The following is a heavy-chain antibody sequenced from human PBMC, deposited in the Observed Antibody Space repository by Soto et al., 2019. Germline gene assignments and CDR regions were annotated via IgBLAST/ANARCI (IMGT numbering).Heavy chain of an antibody. CDR2: IWYDGSNK. CDR1: GFTFSSYG. D-gene: IGHD6-13*01. J-gene: IGHJ3*02. Sequence: GGSLRLSCAASGFTFSSYGMHWVRQAPGKGLEWVAVIWYDGSNKYYADSVKGRFTISRDNSKNTLYLQMNSLRAEDTAVYYCARDRAAGDLDAFDIWGQGTMVTVSS. V-gene: IGHV3-33*01. CDR3: ARDRAAGDLDAFDI.